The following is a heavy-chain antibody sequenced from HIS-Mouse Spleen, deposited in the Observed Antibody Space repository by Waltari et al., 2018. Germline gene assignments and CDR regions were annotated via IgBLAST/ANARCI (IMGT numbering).Heavy chain of an antibody. CDR1: GGSISSSSYY. V-gene: IGHV4-39*07. CDR3: AREGTGDLDY. J-gene: IGHJ4*02. CDR2: IYYSGST. Sequence: QLQLQESGPGLVKPSETLSLTCTVPGGSISSSSYYWGWIRQPPGKGLEWIGSIYYSGSTYYNPSLKSRVTISVDTSKNQFSLKLSSVTAADTAVYYCAREGTGDLDYWGQGTLVTVSS. D-gene: IGHD7-27*01.